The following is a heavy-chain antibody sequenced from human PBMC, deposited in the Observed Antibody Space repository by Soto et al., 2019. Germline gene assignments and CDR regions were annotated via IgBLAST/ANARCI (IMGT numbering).Heavy chain of an antibody. CDR1: GFTFSSYA. J-gene: IGHJ4*01. CDR2: ISGSGNTT. CDR3: AKGVTIFGVVTIPQYFDY. Sequence: GGSLRLSCAASGFTFSSYAMSWVRQAPGKGLEWVSTISGSGNTTYYADSVKGRFTISRDNSKNTLYLQMNSLRAEDTAIYYCAKGVTIFGVVTIPQYFDYWGQGTLVTVSS. D-gene: IGHD3-3*01. V-gene: IGHV3-23*01.